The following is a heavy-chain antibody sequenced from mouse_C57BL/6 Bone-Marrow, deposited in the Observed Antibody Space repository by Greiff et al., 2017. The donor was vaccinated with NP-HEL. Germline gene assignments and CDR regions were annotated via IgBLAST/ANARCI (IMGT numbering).Heavy chain of an antibody. D-gene: IGHD1-1*01. V-gene: IGHV1-72*01. Sequence: QVQLQQPGAELVKPGASVKLSCKASGYTFTSYWMHWVKQRPGRGLEWIGRIDPNSGGTKYNEKVKSKATLTVEKPSSPAYMRLSSLTSEDSAVYYCARSYYYGSSYWYFDVWGTGTTVTVSS. CDR3: ARSYYYGSSYWYFDV. J-gene: IGHJ1*03. CDR1: GYTFTSYW. CDR2: IDPNSGGT.